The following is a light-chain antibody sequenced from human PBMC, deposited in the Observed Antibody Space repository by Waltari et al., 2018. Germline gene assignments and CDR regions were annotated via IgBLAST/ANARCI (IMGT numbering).Light chain of an antibody. CDR2: GAS. Sequence: IALTQSPGTLSLSPGERATLSCRTSQSVSRSLAWYQQKPGQAPKLLIYGASTRATGIPDRFTGSGSGTDFSLTISSLGPEDFAIYFCQHYVRLPATFGQGTKVEIK. V-gene: IGKV3-20*01. CDR1: QSVSRS. CDR3: QHYVRLPAT. J-gene: IGKJ1*01.